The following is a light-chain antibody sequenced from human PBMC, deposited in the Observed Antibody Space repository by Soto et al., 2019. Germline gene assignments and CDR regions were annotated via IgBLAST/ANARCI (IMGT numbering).Light chain of an antibody. CDR1: QSVSSSY. V-gene: IGKV3-20*01. CDR3: QQHSDWPLT. J-gene: IGKJ4*01. Sequence: EIVLTQSPGTLSLSPGERATLSCRASQSVSSSYLAWYQQRPGQAPRLLIYGASSRATGIPDRFSGSGSGTDFTLAIGSLEPDDFTVYYCQQHSDWPLTFGGGTNVDIK. CDR2: GAS.